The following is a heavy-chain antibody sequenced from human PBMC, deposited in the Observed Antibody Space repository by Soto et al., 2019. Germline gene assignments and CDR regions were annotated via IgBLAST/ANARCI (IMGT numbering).Heavy chain of an antibody. D-gene: IGHD2-8*01. Sequence: GGSLRLSCAASGFTFSSYSMNWVRQAPGKGLEWVSSISSSSSYIYYADSVKGRFTISRDNAKNSLYLQMNSLRAEDTAVYYCAREGQXCTNGVCFVVGVSAFDYWGQGTLVTVSS. J-gene: IGHJ4*02. CDR2: ISSSSSYI. CDR1: GFTFSSYS. CDR3: AREGQXCTNGVCFVVGVSAFDY. V-gene: IGHV3-21*01.